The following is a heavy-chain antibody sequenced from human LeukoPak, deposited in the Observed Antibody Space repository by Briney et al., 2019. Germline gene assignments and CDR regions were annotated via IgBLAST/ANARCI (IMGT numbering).Heavy chain of an antibody. CDR2: ISTYKGNT. CDR3: ARVTALYYYMDV. CDR1: GYTFTSYG. Sequence: ASVKVSCKASGYTFTSYGISWVRQAPGQGLEWMGWISTYKGNTNYAQRLQGRVTMTTDTSTSTVYMELRSLRSDDTAVYYCARVTALYYYMDVWGKGTTVTVSS. J-gene: IGHJ6*03. V-gene: IGHV1-18*01.